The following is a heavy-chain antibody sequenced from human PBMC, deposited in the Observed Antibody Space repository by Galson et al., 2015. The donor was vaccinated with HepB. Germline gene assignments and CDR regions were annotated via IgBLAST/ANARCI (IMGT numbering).Heavy chain of an antibody. CDR3: AKDGLGYYYDSSGYPDY. D-gene: IGHD3-22*01. Sequence: SLRLSCAASGFTFSSYDIHWARQAPGKGLEWVSVISYDGSHKYYADSVKGRFTISRDNSKNTLYLQMNSLRAEDTAVYYCAKDGLGYYYDSSGYPDYWGQGTLVTVSS. V-gene: IGHV3-30*18. CDR2: ISYDGSHK. CDR1: GFTFSSYD. J-gene: IGHJ4*02.